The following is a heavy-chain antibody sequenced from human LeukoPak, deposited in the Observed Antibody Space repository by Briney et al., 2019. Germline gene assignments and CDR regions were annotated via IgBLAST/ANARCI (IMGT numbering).Heavy chain of an antibody. J-gene: IGHJ4*02. CDR1: GFTSSSYS. CDR2: ISSSSSYI. CDR3: ARDRGSYGSGSYYDY. Sequence: PGGSLRLSCAASGFTSSSYSVNWVRQAPGKGLEWVSSISSSSSYIYYADSVKGRFTISRDNAKNSLYLQMNSLRAEDTAVYYCARDRGSYGSGSYYDYWGQGTLVTVSS. V-gene: IGHV3-21*01. D-gene: IGHD3-10*01.